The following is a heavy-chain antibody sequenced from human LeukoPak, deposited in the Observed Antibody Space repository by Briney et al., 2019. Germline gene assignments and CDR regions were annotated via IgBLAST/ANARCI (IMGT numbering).Heavy chain of an antibody. Sequence: PGGSLRLSCAASGFTFSSHWMNWVRQAPGKGLEWVANIKQDGSEKYYVDSVKGRFTISRDNAKNSLFLQMNSLRAEDTAVYYCAREYSAMVIYYWGRGTLVTVSS. D-gene: IGHD5-18*01. CDR2: IKQDGSEK. V-gene: IGHV3-7*01. CDR3: AREYSAMVIYY. CDR1: GFTFSSHW. J-gene: IGHJ4*02.